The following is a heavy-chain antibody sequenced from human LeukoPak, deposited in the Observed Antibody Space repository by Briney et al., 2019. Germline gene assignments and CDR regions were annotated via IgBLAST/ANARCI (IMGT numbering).Heavy chain of an antibody. J-gene: IGHJ6*02. CDR2: INYSGST. V-gene: IGHV4-31*03. D-gene: IGHD3-3*01. CDR1: GGSISSGGHY. CDR3: ARDEAIFGAGYYYGMDV. Sequence: SETLSLTCIVSGGSISSGGHYWSWIRQHPGKGLEWIGYINYSGSTYYNPSLKSRVAISVDTSQNQFSLKLSSVTAADTAVYYCARDEAIFGAGYYYGMDVWGQGTTVTVSS.